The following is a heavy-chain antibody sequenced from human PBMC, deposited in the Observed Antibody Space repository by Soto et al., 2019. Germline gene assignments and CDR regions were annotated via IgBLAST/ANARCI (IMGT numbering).Heavy chain of an antibody. CDR2: IYNSGNT. CDR3: ARDGIVGAAIYYGMDV. CDR1: GGSITSYY. J-gene: IGHJ6*02. D-gene: IGHD1-26*01. Sequence: SETLSLTCTVSGGSITSYYWSWIRQPPGKGLEWIGYIYNSGNTKYNPSLKSRVTISVDTSKNQFSLRLTSVTAADTAVYYCARDGIVGAAIYYGMDVWGQGTTVTVSS. V-gene: IGHV4-59*01.